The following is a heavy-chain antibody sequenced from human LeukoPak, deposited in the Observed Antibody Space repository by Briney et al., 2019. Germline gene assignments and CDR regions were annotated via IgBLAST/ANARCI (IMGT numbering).Heavy chain of an antibody. CDR3: ARDRHDSTGYYYDY. V-gene: IGHV4-59*13. CDR1: GGSMNSYY. D-gene: IGHD3-22*01. CDR2: TYYNGSP. Sequence: ASETLSLTCSVSGGSMNSYYGSWIRQSPGRGLEGIGYTYYNGSPNYNPSLKSRATISVDTSQNQFSLRLTSVTAADKAVYYCARDRHDSTGYYYDYWGQGALVTVSS. J-gene: IGHJ4*02.